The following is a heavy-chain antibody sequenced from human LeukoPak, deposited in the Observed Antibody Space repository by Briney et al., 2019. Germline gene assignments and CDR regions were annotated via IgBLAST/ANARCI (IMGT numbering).Heavy chain of an antibody. D-gene: IGHD6-13*01. CDR2: IHYSGST. CDR3: ASGRQQLAHYGMDV. V-gene: IGHV4-59*01. CDR1: GGSISSYY. J-gene: IGHJ6*02. Sequence: NPSETLSLTCTVSGGSISSYYWSWIRQPPGKGLEWIGYIHYSGSTNYNPSLKSRVTISVDTSKNQFSLKLSSVTAADTAVYYCASGRQQLAHYGMDVWGQGTTVTVSS.